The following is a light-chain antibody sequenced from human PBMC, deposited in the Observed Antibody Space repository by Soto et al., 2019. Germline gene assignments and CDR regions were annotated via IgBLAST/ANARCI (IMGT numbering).Light chain of an antibody. J-gene: IGKJ3*01. CDR2: AAS. V-gene: IGKV1-39*01. CDR1: QSISSY. CDR3: QHTYSTPFT. Sequence: DIQMTQSPSPLSASVGDRVTITCRSSQSISSYVNWYQQKPGIAPRLLIFAASNLQTGVPSRFSGSGSGTGFTLTISSLQPEDFGTYFCQHTYSTPFTFGPGTKVDIK.